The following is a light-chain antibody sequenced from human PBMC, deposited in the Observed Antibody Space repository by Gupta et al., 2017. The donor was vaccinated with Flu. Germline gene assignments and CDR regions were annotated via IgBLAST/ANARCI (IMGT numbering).Light chain of an antibody. V-gene: IGKV1-33*01. J-gene: IGKJ4*01. CDR2: DAS. CDR3: QQYDNFPLT. CDR1: QDISNY. Sequence: PSSLSASVGDRVTITCQASQDISNYLNWYQQKPGKAPKLLIYDASNLETGVPSRFSGSGSGTDFSFTINSLQPEDNATYYCQQYDNFPLTFGGGTKVEIK.